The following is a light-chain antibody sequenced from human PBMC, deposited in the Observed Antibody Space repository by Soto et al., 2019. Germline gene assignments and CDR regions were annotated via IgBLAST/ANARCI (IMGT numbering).Light chain of an antibody. J-gene: IGKJ5*01. V-gene: IGKV3-20*01. CDR3: QQYGSSPIT. CDR1: QSVSSSY. Sequence: EIVLTQSPGTLSLSPGERATLSCRASQSVSSSYLAWYQQKHGQAPRLLIYGASSRATGIPDRFSGSGSGTEFTLPISRLESDEFAVYYCQQYGSSPITFGQGTRLEIK. CDR2: GAS.